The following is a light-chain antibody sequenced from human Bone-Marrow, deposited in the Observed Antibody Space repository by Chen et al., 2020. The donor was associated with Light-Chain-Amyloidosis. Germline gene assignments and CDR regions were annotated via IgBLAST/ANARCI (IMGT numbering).Light chain of an antibody. CDR1: DLPRKY. V-gene: IGLV3-25*03. CDR2: RDT. Sequence: SSQLPQPPSGAVSPGQTARTTCSGDDLPRKYAYWYQQKPGQAPVLVIHRDTERPSGISERFSGSSSGTTDTLTISGVQAEDEADYHCQAADSSGTDEVIFGGGTKLTVL. J-gene: IGLJ2*01. CDR3: QAADSSGTDEVI.